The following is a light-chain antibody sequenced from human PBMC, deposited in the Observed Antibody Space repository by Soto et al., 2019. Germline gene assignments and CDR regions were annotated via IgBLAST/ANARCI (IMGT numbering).Light chain of an antibody. Sequence: DIQLTQSPSFLSASVGDRVTITCRASQDINTYLAWYQQKPGKAPKLLIFAASTLQNGVPSRFSGSGSGTEFTVTITSLQPEDFASYSWPQRKSYPITFGQGTRLEIK. CDR1: QDINTY. CDR3: PQRKSYPIT. V-gene: IGKV1-9*01. CDR2: AAS. J-gene: IGKJ5*01.